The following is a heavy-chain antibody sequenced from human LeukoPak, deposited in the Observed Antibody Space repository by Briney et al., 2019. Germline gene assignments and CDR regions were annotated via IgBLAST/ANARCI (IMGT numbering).Heavy chain of an antibody. V-gene: IGHV1-2*02. Sequence: ASVNVSCKASGYIFTGYYMHWVRQAPGQGLEWMGWINPNSGGTNYAQKFQGRVTMTRDTSISTAYTELSRLRSDDTAVYYCARSSIAARVDAFDIWGQGTMVTVSS. CDR2: INPNSGGT. CDR1: GYIFTGYY. J-gene: IGHJ3*02. CDR3: ARSSIAARVDAFDI. D-gene: IGHD6-6*01.